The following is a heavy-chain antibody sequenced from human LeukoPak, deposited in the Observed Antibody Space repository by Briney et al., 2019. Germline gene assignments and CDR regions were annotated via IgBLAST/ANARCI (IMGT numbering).Heavy chain of an antibody. D-gene: IGHD3-16*01. CDR1: GFTVSSNY. V-gene: IGHV3-53*01. J-gene: IGHJ3*02. CDR2: IYSGGST. Sequence: GGSLRLSRAASGFTVSSNYMSWVRQAPGKGLEWVSVIYSGGSTYYADSVKGRFTISRDNSKNTLYLQMNSLRAEDTAVYYCARVLMSIRDAFDIWGQGTMVTVSS. CDR3: ARVLMSIRDAFDI.